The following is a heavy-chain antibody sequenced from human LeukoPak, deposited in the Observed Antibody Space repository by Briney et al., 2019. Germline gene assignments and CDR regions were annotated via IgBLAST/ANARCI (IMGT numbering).Heavy chain of an antibody. Sequence: PGGSLRLSCTASGFTFGDYAMSWFRQAPGMGLEWVSLIYSDGTTYYADSVKGRFTVSRDNSKNTLYLQMNSLRAEDTAVYYCATDAYSASPQNAYWGQGTLVTVSS. CDR3: ATDAYSASPQNAY. CDR2: IYSDGTT. CDR1: GFTFGDYA. V-gene: IGHV3-53*01. D-gene: IGHD1-26*01. J-gene: IGHJ4*02.